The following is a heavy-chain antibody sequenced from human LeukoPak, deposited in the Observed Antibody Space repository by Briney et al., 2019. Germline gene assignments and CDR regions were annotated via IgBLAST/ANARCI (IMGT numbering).Heavy chain of an antibody. J-gene: IGHJ4*02. CDR1: GFTFSTFA. V-gene: IGHV3-7*01. D-gene: IGHD3-22*01. CDR2: IKQDGSEK. CDR3: ARRPHDYYDSSGYYYFDY. Sequence: GGSLRLSCAASGFTFSTFAMSWVRQAPGKGLEWVANIKQDGSEKYYVDSVKGRFTISRDNAKNSLYLQMNSLRAEDTAVYYCARRPHDYYDSSGYYYFDYWGQGTLVTVSS.